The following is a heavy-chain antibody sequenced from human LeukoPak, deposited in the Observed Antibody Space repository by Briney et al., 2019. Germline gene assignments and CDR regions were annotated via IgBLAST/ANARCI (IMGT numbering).Heavy chain of an antibody. J-gene: IGHJ6*04. V-gene: IGHV3-73*01. CDR1: ALTLSVSA. Sequence: GGSLKLSCSASALTLSVSAIHWVRQASGKGPEWVGRIKTKADNYATAYAASVKGRFTISRDDSTNTAYLQMNSLKTEDTAVYYCTHPAYYYNVDVWGKGTTVTVSS. CDR3: THPAYYYNVDV. D-gene: IGHD6-25*01. CDR2: IKTKADNYAT.